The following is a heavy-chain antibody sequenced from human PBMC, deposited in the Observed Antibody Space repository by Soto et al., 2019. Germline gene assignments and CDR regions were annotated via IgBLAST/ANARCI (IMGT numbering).Heavy chain of an antibody. Sequence: QVQLQESGPGLVKPSETLSLTCTVSGGSFSGYYWSWIRQPPGKGLEWIGYIYYSGSTNYNPSLNSRVTISVDTSKNQFSLRLSSVTAADTAVYYCARLGSHYYYYMDVWGKGTTVTVSS. J-gene: IGHJ6*03. CDR3: ARLGSHYYYYMDV. D-gene: IGHD3-16*01. CDR1: GGSFSGYY. CDR2: IYYSGST. V-gene: IGHV4-59*08.